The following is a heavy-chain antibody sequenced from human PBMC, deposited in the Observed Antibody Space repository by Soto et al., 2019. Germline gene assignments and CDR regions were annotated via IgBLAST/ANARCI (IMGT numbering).Heavy chain of an antibody. CDR3: ARRAYDDHGYYYGMDV. D-gene: IGHD5-12*01. Sequence: GESLKISCKGSGYSFTSYWIGWVRQMPGKGLEWMGIIYPGDSDTRYSPSFQGQVTISADKSISTAYLQWSSLKASDTAMYYCARRAYDDHGYYYGMDVWGQGTTVTVS. V-gene: IGHV5-51*01. CDR2: IYPGDSDT. J-gene: IGHJ6*02. CDR1: GYSFTSYW.